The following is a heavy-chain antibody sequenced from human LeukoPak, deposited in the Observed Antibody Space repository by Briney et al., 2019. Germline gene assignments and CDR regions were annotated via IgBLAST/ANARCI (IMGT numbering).Heavy chain of an antibody. J-gene: IGHJ4*02. D-gene: IGHD3-22*01. CDR3: ARLYYYDGSGY. CDR1: GYSFTSYW. Sequence: GEFLKISCKGSGYSFTSYWIGWVRHMPGKGLGWMGIIYPGDSDTRYSPSFQGQVTISADKSISTAYLQWSSLKASDTAMYYCARLYYYDGSGYWGQGTLVTVSS. CDR2: IYPGDSDT. V-gene: IGHV5-51*01.